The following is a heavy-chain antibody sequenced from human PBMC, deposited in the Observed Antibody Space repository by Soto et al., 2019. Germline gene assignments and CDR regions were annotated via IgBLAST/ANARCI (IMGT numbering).Heavy chain of an antibody. Sequence: PSETLSLPCTVSGGSMSSSSHYWGWIRQTPGKGLEWIGSIHDSGITYYSPSLNGRVTMSVDTSKNQFSLKLRSVTAADTALYYCATLLSNFWSAYYYFDYWGQGALVTVSS. CDR3: ATLLSNFWSAYYYFDY. CDR1: GGSMSSSSHY. D-gene: IGHD3-3*01. J-gene: IGHJ4*02. CDR2: IHDSGIT. V-gene: IGHV4-39*01.